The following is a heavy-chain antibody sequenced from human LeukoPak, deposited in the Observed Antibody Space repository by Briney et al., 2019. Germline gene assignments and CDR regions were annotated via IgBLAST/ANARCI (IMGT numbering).Heavy chain of an antibody. J-gene: IGHJ4*02. CDR2: INAGNGNT. D-gene: IGHD3-22*01. CDR1: GYTFTSYA. Sequence: ASVKVSCKASGYTFTSYAMHWVRQAPGQRLEWMGWINAGNGNTKYSQKFQGRVTITRDTSASTAYMELSSLRSEDTAVYYCARAADYYDSSGAYDYWGQGTLVTVSS. CDR3: ARAADYYDSSGAYDY. V-gene: IGHV1-3*01.